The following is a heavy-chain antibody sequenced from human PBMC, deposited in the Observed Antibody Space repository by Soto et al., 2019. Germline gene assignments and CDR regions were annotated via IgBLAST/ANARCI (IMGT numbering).Heavy chain of an antibody. J-gene: IGHJ6*02. CDR1: GYTFTGYY. D-gene: IGHD1-7*01. V-gene: IGHV1-2*04. Sequence: AASVKVSCKASGYTFTGYYMHWVRQAPGQGLEWMGWINPNSGGTNYAQKFQGWVTMTRDTSISTAYMELSRLRSDDTAVYYCARGGGTGTTKDYYYYGMDVWGQGTTVTVSS. CDR3: ARGGGTGTTKDYYYYGMDV. CDR2: INPNSGGT.